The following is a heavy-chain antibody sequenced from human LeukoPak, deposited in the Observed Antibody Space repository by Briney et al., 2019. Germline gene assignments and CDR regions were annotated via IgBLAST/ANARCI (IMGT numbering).Heavy chain of an antibody. Sequence: VASVKVSCKASGYTFTGYYMHWVRQAPGQGLEWMGWINPNSGGTNYAEKFQGWVTMTRDTSISTAYMGLSRLRSDDTAVYYCARAGTVEMTPLDYWGQGTLVTVSS. CDR1: GYTFTGYY. CDR3: ARAGTVEMTPLDY. CDR2: INPNSGGT. J-gene: IGHJ4*02. V-gene: IGHV1-2*04. D-gene: IGHD5-24*01.